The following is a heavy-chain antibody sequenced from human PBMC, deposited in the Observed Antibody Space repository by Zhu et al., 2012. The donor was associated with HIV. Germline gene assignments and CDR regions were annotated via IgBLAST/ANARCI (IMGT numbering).Heavy chain of an antibody. V-gene: IGHV4-39*01. CDR2: IYYSGSI. D-gene: IGHD6-19*01. CDR1: GGSITSSSYF. CDR3: AKTRTNGWYSYAFDM. Sequence: QVQLQESGPGLVKPSETLSLTCTVSGGSITSSSYFWAWIRQPPGKGLEWIGTIYYSGSIYHNPSFKSRVTISVDTSKNQFSLKLSSVTAADTALHFCAKTRTNGWYSYAFDMWAKGQWSRLF. J-gene: IGHJ3*02.